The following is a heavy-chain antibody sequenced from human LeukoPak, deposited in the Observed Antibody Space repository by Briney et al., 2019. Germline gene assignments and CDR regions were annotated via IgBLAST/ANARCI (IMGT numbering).Heavy chain of an antibody. CDR3: ARDRVLVGAGIDY. CDR1: GGSISTYY. Sequence: NTSETLSLTCTVSGGSISTYYWSWIRQPPGKGLEWIGYVYYNGNTNYNPSLKSRVTISLDTSKNQFSLKLISVTAADTAVYYCARDRVLVGAGIDYWGQGTLVTVSS. D-gene: IGHD1-26*01. V-gene: IGHV4-59*01. CDR2: VYYNGNT. J-gene: IGHJ4*02.